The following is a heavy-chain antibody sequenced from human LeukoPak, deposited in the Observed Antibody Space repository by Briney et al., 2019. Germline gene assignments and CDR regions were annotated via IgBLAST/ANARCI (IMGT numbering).Heavy chain of an antibody. V-gene: IGHV3-33*01. CDR3: ARDAQRGFDYSNSLEY. CDR2: IWSDGRNR. CDR1: GFIYSHYG. Sequence: GRSLRLSCAASGFIYSHYGMHWVRQAPGKGLEWVAVIWSDGRNRFYAGSVKGRFTISRDNSQNTLFLQMNSLRAEDTAMYYCARDAQRGFDYSNSLEYWGHGTLVTVSS. J-gene: IGHJ4*01. D-gene: IGHD4-11*01.